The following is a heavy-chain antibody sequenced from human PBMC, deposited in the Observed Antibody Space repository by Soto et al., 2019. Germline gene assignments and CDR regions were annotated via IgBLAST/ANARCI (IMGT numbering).Heavy chain of an antibody. J-gene: IGHJ6*02. D-gene: IGHD3-3*01. CDR3: ARDRYDFWSGYFLYGMDV. CDR2: IIPIFGTA. Sequence: QVQLVQSGAEVKKPGSSVKVSCKASGGTFSSYAISWVRQAPGQGLEWMGGIIPIFGTANYAQKFQGRVTITADESTSTAYMELSSLRSEDTAVYYCARDRYDFWSGYFLYGMDVWGQGTTVTVSS. CDR1: GGTFSSYA. V-gene: IGHV1-69*01.